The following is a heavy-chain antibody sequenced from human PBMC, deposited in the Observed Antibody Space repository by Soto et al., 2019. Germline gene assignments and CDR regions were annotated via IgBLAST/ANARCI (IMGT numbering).Heavy chain of an antibody. D-gene: IGHD3-22*01. CDR2: IYHGGAT. J-gene: IGHJ4*02. V-gene: IGHV4-61*01. CDR3: ARDSSGRHDY. CDR1: GGYLRSGSYD. Sequence: QVQLQESGPGRLKTSETLSLTCTVSGGYLRSGSYDWSWIRQPPGKGLEWIGYIYHGGATTYNASITSRVTISVDTSKNQFFLKVNSVTAADTAVYFCARDSSGRHDYWGQGTPVTVSS.